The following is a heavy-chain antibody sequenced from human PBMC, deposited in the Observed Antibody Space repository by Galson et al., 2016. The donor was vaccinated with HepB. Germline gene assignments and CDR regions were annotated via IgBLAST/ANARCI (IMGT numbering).Heavy chain of an antibody. CDR3: ARRGHGDSGFDY. Sequence: CKASGGSFSSYAISWVRQAPGQGLEWMGGLIPIFDTPNYAQKFQERVTITADESTSTAYMELSSLRSEDTAVYYCARRGHGDSGFDYWGQGTLVTVSS. CDR2: LIPIFDTP. J-gene: IGHJ4*02. D-gene: IGHD4-17*01. CDR1: GGSFSSYA. V-gene: IGHV1-69*01.